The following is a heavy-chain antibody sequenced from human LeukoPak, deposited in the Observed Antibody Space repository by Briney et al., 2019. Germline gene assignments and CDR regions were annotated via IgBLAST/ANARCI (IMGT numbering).Heavy chain of an antibody. V-gene: IGHV3-9*01. J-gene: IGHJ6*02. D-gene: IGHD3-10*01. CDR1: GFTFDDYA. CDR3: AKGDRYYYGSGMYGMDV. Sequence: PGGSLRLSCAASGFTFDDYAMHWVRQAPGEGLEWVSGISWNSGSIGYADSVKGRFTISRDNAKNSLYLQMNSLRAEDTALYYCAKGDRYYYGSGMYGMDVWGQGTTVTVSS. CDR2: ISWNSGSI.